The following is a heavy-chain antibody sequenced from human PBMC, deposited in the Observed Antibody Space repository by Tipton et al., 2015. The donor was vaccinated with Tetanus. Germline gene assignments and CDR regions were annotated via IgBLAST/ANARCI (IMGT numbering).Heavy chain of an antibody. CDR1: GFTFSSYA. Sequence: SLRLSCAASGFTFSSYAMNWVRQAPGKGLEWVAAISGRDGNTYYADSVRGRFTISRDNSKNTLYLQMNSLRAEDTAVYYCAKDRGGYYYYGMDVWGQGTTVTVSS. J-gene: IGHJ6*02. V-gene: IGHV3-23*01. CDR2: ISGRDGNT. CDR3: AKDRGGYYYYGMDV.